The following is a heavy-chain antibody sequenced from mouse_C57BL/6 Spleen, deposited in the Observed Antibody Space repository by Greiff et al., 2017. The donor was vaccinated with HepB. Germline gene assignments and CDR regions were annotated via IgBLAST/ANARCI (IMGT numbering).Heavy chain of an antibody. CDR2: IYPRSGNT. CDR3: ARDYSNYGGMDY. Sequence: VKLQESGAELARPGASVKLSCKASGYTFTSYGISWVKQRTGQGLEWIGEIYPRSGNTYYNEKFKGKATLTADKSSSTAYMELRSLTSEDSAVYFCARDYSNYGGMDYWGQGTSVTVSS. CDR1: GYTFTSYG. V-gene: IGHV1-81*01. J-gene: IGHJ4*01. D-gene: IGHD2-5*01.